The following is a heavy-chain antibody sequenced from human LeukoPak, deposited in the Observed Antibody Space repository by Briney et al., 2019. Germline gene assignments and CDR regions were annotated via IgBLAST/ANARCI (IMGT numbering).Heavy chain of an antibody. CDR3: ARAPGLLWFGELSFWFDP. CDR2: ISSSSSYI. Sequence: GGSLRLSCAASGFTFSSYEMNWVRQAPGKGLEWVSSISSSSSYIYYADSVKGRFTISRDNAKNSLYLQMNSLRAEDTAVYYCARAPGLLWFGELSFWFDPWGQGTLVTVSS. CDR1: GFTFSSYE. J-gene: IGHJ5*02. V-gene: IGHV3-21*01. D-gene: IGHD3-10*01.